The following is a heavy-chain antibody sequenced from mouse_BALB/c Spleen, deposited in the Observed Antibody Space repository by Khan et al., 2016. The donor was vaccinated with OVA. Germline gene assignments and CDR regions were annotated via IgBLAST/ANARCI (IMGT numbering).Heavy chain of an antibody. CDR1: GFSFSRYN. J-gene: IGHJ4*01. CDR3: ARAYCGCDGYYAVDY. V-gene: IGHV2-6-4*01. CDR2: IWGGGGT. Sequence: QVQLMESGPGLVAPSQTLSITCTVSGFSFSRYNIHWVRQPPGKGLEWLGMIWGGGGTDYTSTLISRLITSTENTKSHVFLKMNSLQTDDTAIYYSARAYCGCDGYYAVDYWGQGTSVTVSS. D-gene: IGHD2-14*01.